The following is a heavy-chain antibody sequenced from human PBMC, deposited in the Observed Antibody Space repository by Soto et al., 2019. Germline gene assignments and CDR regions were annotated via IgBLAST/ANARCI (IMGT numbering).Heavy chain of an antibody. D-gene: IGHD3-9*01. J-gene: IGHJ4*02. CDR2: IYPGDSDT. CDR1: GYSFASYW. Sequence: GESLKISCKASGYSFASYWIGWVRQMPGKGLEWMGIIYPGDSDTRYSPSFQGQVTISADNSKNTLYLQMNSLRAEDTAVYYCAKMEVPPSYDILTGPGHDYWGQGTLVTVSS. V-gene: IGHV5-51*01. CDR3: AKMEVPPSYDILTGPGHDY.